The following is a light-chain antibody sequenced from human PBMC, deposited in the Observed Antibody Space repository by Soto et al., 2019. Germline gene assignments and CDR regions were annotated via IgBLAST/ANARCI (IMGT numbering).Light chain of an antibody. CDR3: QHYGGTTFT. J-gene: IGKJ5*01. V-gene: IGKV3-20*01. CDR2: GAS. CDR1: QSVSSSY. Sequence: EIVLTQSPGTLSLSPGERATLSCRASQSVSSSYLAWYHQKPGQAPRLLIFGASTRATGIPDRFSGSGSGTDFTLTISRLEPEDFAVYYCQHYGGTTFTFGQGTLLEI.